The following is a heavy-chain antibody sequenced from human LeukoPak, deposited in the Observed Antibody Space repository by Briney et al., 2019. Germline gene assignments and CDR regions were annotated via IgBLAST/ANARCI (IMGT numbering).Heavy chain of an antibody. D-gene: IGHD3-3*01. CDR2: IYYSGST. CDR3: ARGSYDFWSGYDY. J-gene: IGHJ4*02. CDR1: GGSISSGDYY. V-gene: IGHV4-30-4*01. Sequence: SQTLSLTCTVSGGSISSGDYYWSWIRQPPGKGLEWIGYIYYSGSTYYNPSLKSRVTISVDTSKNQFSLKLSSVTAADTAVYYCARGSYDFWSGYDYWGQGTLVTVSS.